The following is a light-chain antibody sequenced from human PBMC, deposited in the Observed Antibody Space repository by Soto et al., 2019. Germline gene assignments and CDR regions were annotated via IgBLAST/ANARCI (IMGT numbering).Light chain of an antibody. J-gene: IGLJ1*01. CDR1: SSDVGAYNY. CDR3: SSYTTTNTPSYV. V-gene: IGLV2-14*03. CDR2: DVS. Sequence: QSVLTQPASVSGSPGQSITISCTGTSSDVGAYNYVSWYQQHPGKAPKLMIYDVSNRPSGVSNRFSGSKSGNTASLTISGLQAEDEADYYCSSYTTTNTPSYVFGTGTQLTVL.